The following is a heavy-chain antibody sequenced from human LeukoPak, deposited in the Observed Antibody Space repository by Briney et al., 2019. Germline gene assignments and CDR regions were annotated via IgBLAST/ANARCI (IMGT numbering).Heavy chain of an antibody. D-gene: IGHD6-13*01. Sequence: ASVKVSCKTSGYSFATYGFCWVRQALRDGVEWMGWISANTGKTSYAQKFQDRVTMTTDTSTTTAYMELRSLRLDDTAVYFCAKVAGDRMDYWGQGTLVTVSS. CDR1: GYSFATYG. V-gene: IGHV1-18*01. CDR3: AKVAGDRMDY. J-gene: IGHJ4*02. CDR2: ISANTGKT.